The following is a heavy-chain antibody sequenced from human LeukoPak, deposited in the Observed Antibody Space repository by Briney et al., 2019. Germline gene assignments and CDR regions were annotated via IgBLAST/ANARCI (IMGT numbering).Heavy chain of an antibody. J-gene: IGHJ4*02. Sequence: GGSLRLSCAASGFTFSSYGMHWVRQAPGKGLEWVAFIRYDGSNKYYADSVKGRFTISRDNSKNTLYLQMNSLRAEDTAVYYCAKDEGIAAPPGYWGQGTLVTVSS. V-gene: IGHV3-30*02. D-gene: IGHD6-13*01. CDR2: IRYDGSNK. CDR3: AKDEGIAAPPGY. CDR1: GFTFSSYG.